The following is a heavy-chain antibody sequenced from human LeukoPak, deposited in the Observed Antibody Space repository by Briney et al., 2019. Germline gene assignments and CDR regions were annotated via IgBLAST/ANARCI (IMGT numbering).Heavy chain of an antibody. CDR3: AKDTVKVTTIRRVPHYMDV. Sequence: GGSLRLSCAASGFTFSSYGMHWVRQAPGKGLEWGAVISYDGSNKYYADSVKGRFIISRDNSKNTLYLQMNSLRAEDTAVYYCAKDTVKVTTIRRVPHYMDVWGKGTTVTISS. V-gene: IGHV3-30*18. CDR2: ISYDGSNK. CDR1: GFTFSSYG. D-gene: IGHD5-12*01. J-gene: IGHJ6*03.